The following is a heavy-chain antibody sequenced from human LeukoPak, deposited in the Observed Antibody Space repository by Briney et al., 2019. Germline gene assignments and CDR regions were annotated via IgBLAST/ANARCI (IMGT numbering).Heavy chain of an antibody. V-gene: IGHV4-39*07. CDR1: GGSISSSSYY. J-gene: IGHJ5*02. CDR2: IYYSGST. CDR3: AELGGSGSYYSGRENWFDP. D-gene: IGHD3-10*01. Sequence: SETLSLTCAVSGGSISSSSYYWGWIRQPPGKGLEWIGSIYYSGSTYYNPSLKSRVTISVDTSKNQFSLKLSSVTAADTAVYYCAELGGSGSYYSGRENWFDPWGQGTLVTVSS.